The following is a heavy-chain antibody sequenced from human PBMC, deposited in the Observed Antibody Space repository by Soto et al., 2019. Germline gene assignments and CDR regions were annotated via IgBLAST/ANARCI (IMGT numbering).Heavy chain of an antibody. Sequence: SETLSLTCSVSGGSIRNSYWSWIRQPLGKGLEWIGYIYYSGNTNYSPSLKSRVSMSVDTSKSQFSLKLSSVAAADTAVYYCARIVARSGSLGWFDPWGQGILVTVSS. D-gene: IGHD1-26*01. CDR1: GGSIRNSY. J-gene: IGHJ5*02. CDR2: IYYSGNT. CDR3: ARIVARSGSLGWFDP. V-gene: IGHV4-59*01.